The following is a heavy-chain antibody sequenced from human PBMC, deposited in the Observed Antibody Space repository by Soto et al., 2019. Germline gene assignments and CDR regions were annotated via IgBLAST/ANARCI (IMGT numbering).Heavy chain of an antibody. D-gene: IGHD3-22*01. CDR1: GFAFRSYA. CDR2: ISYDGSNS. Sequence: GGSLRLSCAASGFAFRSYAMHWVRQAPGKGLEWVAVISYDGSNSCDTDSVKGRFTISRDNSKNTLYLQMDSLRVEDTAVYYCARDHDSGGYSFDYWGQGTLVTSPQ. CDR3: ARDHDSGGYSFDY. V-gene: IGHV3-30-3*01. J-gene: IGHJ4*02.